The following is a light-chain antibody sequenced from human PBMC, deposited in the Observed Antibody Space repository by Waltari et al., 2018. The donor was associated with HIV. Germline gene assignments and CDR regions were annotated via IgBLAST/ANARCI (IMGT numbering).Light chain of an antibody. CDR2: SNN. V-gene: IGLV1-44*01. CDR1: SSNIGRNT. CDR3: AAWDDSLNGYV. J-gene: IGLJ1*01. Sequence: QSVLTQPPSASGTPGQRVTISCSGSSSNIGRNTVNWYQQLPRTAPKLLIYSNNQRPSGVPDRFSGSKSGTSASLAISGLQSEDEADYYCAAWDDSLNGYVFGPGTKVTVL.